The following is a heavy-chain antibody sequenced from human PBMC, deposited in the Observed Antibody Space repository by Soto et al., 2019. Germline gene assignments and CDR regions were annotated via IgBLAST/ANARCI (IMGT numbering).Heavy chain of an antibody. CDR1: GFTVSINY. J-gene: IGHJ4*02. D-gene: IGHD3-22*01. CDR2: IYSGGST. CDR3: ARDSCYHASSGYYVFDY. Sequence: GGSLRLSCAASGFTVSINYMSWVRQAPGKGLEWVSVIYSGGSTYYADSVKGRFTISRDNSKNTLYLQMNALRPEDTAVYYCARDSCYHASSGYYVFDYWGQGTLVTVSS. V-gene: IGHV3-66*01.